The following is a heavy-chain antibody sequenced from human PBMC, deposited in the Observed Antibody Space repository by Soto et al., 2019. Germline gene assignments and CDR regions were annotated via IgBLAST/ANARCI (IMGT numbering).Heavy chain of an antibody. Sequence: QLQLQESGSGLVKPSQTLSLTCAVSGGSISSGGYSWSWIRQPPGKGLEWIGYIYHSGSTYYNPSLKSRVTISVDRSKNQFSLKLSSVTAADTAVYYCARVPLNWNYEHGWFDPWGQGTLVTVSS. CDR1: GGSISSGGYS. CDR2: IYHSGST. J-gene: IGHJ5*02. V-gene: IGHV4-30-2*01. D-gene: IGHD1-7*01. CDR3: ARVPLNWNYEHGWFDP.